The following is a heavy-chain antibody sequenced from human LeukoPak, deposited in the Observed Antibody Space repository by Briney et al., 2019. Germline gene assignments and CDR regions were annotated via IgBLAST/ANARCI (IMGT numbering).Heavy chain of an antibody. CDR3: ARRDFDWLLSALDY. J-gene: IGHJ4*02. CDR1: GFTFSSYA. V-gene: IGHV3-23*01. CDR2: ISGSGDNT. Sequence: GGSLRLSCAASGFTFSSYAMTWVRQAPGEGLEWVSTISGSGDNTFYADSVKGRFTISRDNSKNTLYLQMNSLRAEDTAVYYCARRDFDWLLSALDYWGQGTLVTVSS. D-gene: IGHD3-9*01.